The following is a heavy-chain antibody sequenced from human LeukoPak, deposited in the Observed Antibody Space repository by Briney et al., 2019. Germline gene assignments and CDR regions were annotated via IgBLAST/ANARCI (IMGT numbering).Heavy chain of an antibody. J-gene: IGHJ4*02. CDR3: ARVGGGGSHSALDY. V-gene: IGHV3-33*01. D-gene: IGHD1-26*01. CDR1: GLTFSSYG. Sequence: GGSLRLSCAASGLTFSSYGMHWVRQAPGKGLEWVAVIWYDGSNKYYADSVKGRFTISRDNSKNTLYLQMNSLRAEDTAVYYCARVGGGGSHSALDYWGQGTLVTVSS. CDR2: IWYDGSNK.